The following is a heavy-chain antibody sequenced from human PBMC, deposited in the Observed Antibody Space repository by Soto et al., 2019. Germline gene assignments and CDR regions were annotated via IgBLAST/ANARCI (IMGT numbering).Heavy chain of an antibody. CDR2: ISGSGGST. Sequence: GGSLRLSCAASGFTFSKYAMTWARQAPGRGLEWVSAISGSGGSTYYADSVKGRFTISRDNSKNTLYLQMNSLRAEDTAVYYCAKDPEIYDFWSGYYTYYFDYWGQGTLVTVS. CDR3: AKDPEIYDFWSGYYTYYFDY. CDR1: GFTFSKYA. D-gene: IGHD3-3*01. J-gene: IGHJ4*02. V-gene: IGHV3-23*01.